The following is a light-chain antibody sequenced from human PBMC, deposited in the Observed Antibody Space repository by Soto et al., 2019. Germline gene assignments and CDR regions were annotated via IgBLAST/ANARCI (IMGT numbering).Light chain of an antibody. J-gene: IGKJ4*01. V-gene: IGKV3-20*01. CDR3: QQYGSTPLT. CDR2: GAS. CDR1: QSFNNNN. Sequence: EIVLTQSPGTLSLSPGERATLSCRASQSFNNNNLAWYQQKPGQAPRLYIYGASTRATGIPDRFSGSGSGTDLPLTISRLEPEDFAVYYCQQYGSTPLTFGGGTKVEIK.